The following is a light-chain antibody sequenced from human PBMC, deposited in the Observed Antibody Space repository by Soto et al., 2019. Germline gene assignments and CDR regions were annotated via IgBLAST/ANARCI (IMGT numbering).Light chain of an antibody. CDR3: KQYHTYWT. CDR2: KAS. Sequence: DIQMTQSPSTLSASVGDTVTVTCRASQSVSTWLAWYQQKPGKAPKFLIYKASNLESGVQSRFSGSGSGTEFTLTIRSLQPDDFATYYCKQYHTYWTCGQGTKVDI. V-gene: IGKV1-5*03. CDR1: QSVSTW. J-gene: IGKJ1*01.